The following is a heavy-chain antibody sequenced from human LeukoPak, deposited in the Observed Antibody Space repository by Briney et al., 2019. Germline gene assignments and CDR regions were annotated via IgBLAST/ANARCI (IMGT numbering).Heavy chain of an antibody. D-gene: IGHD5-18*01. Sequence: SETLSLTCIVSGGSVSSGSYYWSWIRQPPGKGLAWIGNIYYSGNTNYDPSLKSRVTISVDTSKNQFSLNLSSVTAADTAVYYCARVNSYAQVDYWGQGTLVTVSS. J-gene: IGHJ4*02. CDR2: IYYSGNT. V-gene: IGHV4-61*01. CDR1: GGSVSSGSYY. CDR3: ARVNSYAQVDY.